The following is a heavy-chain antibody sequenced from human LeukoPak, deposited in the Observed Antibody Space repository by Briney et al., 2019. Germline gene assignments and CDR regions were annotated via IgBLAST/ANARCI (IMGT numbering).Heavy chain of an antibody. CDR2: IRSTANGYAT. CDR3: TGNYYGSGSYADFDY. V-gene: IGHV3-73*01. D-gene: IGHD3-10*01. Sequence: GGSLRLSCAASGFTFSGSALHWVRQASGKGLEWVGRIRSTANGYATAYAASVKGRFTISRDDSKNTAYLQMDSLKTEDTAVYYCTGNYYGSGSYADFDYWGQETLVTVSS. J-gene: IGHJ4*02. CDR1: GFTFSGSA.